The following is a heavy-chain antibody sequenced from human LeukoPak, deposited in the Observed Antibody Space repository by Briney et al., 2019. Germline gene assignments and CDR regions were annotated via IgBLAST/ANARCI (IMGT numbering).Heavy chain of an antibody. CDR2: INHSGST. Sequence: PSETLSLTCAVYGGSFSGYYWSWIRQPPGKGLEWIGEINHSGSTNYNPSPKSRVTISVDTSKNQFSLKLSFVTAAETVVYYCAIRRGYSYGYGPWGQGTLVTVSS. V-gene: IGHV4-34*01. J-gene: IGHJ4*02. CDR1: GGSFSGYY. CDR3: AIRRGYSYGYGP. D-gene: IGHD5-18*01.